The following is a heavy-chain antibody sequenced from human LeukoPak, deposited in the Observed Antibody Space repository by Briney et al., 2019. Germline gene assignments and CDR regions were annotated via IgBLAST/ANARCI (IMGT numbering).Heavy chain of an antibody. CDR2: INSDGSST. Sequence: GGSLRLSCAASGFTFSSYWMHWVRQAPGKGLVWVSRINSDGSSTSYADSVKGRFTISRDNAKNTLYLQMNGLRAEDTAVYYCAREYYYDSSGYHPWGQGTLVAVSS. CDR3: AREYYYDSSGYHP. J-gene: IGHJ5*02. CDR1: GFTFSSYW. D-gene: IGHD3-22*01. V-gene: IGHV3-74*01.